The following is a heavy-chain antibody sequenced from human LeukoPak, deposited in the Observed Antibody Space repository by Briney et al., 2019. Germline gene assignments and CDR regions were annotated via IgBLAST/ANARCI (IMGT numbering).Heavy chain of an antibody. D-gene: IGHD3-10*01. J-gene: IGHJ5*02. Sequence: GGSLRLSCAASGFTFSSSSMNWVRQAPGKGLEWVSSISTSSIYIYYADSVKGRFTISRDNAKKSLYLQMNSLRAEDTAVYYCARDLYYYGSGRWFDPWGQGTLVTVSS. CDR1: GFTFSSSS. CDR3: ARDLYYYGSGRWFDP. V-gene: IGHV3-21*04. CDR2: ISTSSIYI.